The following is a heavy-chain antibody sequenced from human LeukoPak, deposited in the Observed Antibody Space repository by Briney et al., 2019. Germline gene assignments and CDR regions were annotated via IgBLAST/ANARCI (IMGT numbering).Heavy chain of an antibody. V-gene: IGHV4-61*02. CDR3: ARDHTAMAFDY. CDR1: GGSISSGSYY. D-gene: IGHD5-18*01. Sequence: PSETLSLTCTFSGGSISSGSYYWSWIRQPAGKGLEWIGRIYSSGRANYNPSLESRVTISIDTSKNHFSLKLNSVTAADTAVYFCARDHTAMAFDYWGQGTLVTVSS. J-gene: IGHJ4*02. CDR2: IYSSGRA.